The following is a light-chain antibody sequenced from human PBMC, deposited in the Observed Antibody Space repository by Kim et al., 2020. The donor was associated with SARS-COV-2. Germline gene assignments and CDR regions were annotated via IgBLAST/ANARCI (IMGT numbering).Light chain of an antibody. CDR3: QQYGSSPQWT. J-gene: IGKJ1*01. CDR1: QSVSSSS. Sequence: PGERATLSCRASQSVSSSSLAWYQQKSGQAPRLLIYGASSRATGIPDRFSGSGSGTDFTLTISRLEPEDFAVYYCQQYGSSPQWTFGQGTKV. V-gene: IGKV3-20*01. CDR2: GAS.